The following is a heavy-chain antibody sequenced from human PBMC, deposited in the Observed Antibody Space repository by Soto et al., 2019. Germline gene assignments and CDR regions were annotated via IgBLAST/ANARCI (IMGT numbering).Heavy chain of an antibody. Sequence: QITLKESGPTRVKATQTLTLTCTFSGFSLSARPVGVGWIRQPPGKALERLALIYWDDDKRYSPSLNNRRTITKDTSKNQVVLTMTNMDPVDTAIYYCAHRAGITGNWNGGYFDYWGQGALVTVSS. CDR2: IYWDDDK. D-gene: IGHD1-1*01. CDR1: GFSLSARPVG. CDR3: AHRAGITGNWNGGYFDY. J-gene: IGHJ4*02. V-gene: IGHV2-5*02.